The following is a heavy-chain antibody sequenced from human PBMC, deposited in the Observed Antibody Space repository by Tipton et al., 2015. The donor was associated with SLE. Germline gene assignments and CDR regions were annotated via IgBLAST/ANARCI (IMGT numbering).Heavy chain of an antibody. CDR1: GDSFTNDAHY. V-gene: IGHV4-61*02. CDR3: VRIIRADWYFGL. Sequence: TLSLTCTVSGDSFTNDAHYWGWIRQTAGKGLEWLGRIHNTGSTYYKPSLKSRVTISLDKATNLFSLGLTSLTAADTAVYYCVRIIRADWYFGLWGRVALVTVSS. J-gene: IGHJ2*01. CDR2: IHNTGST. D-gene: IGHD6-25*01.